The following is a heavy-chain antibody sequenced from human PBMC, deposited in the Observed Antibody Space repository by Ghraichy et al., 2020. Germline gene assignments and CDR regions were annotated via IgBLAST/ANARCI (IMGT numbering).Heavy chain of an antibody. Sequence: LSLTCAASGFTFSSYGMHWVRQAPGKGLEWVAVIWYDGSNKYYADSVKGRFTISRDNSKNTLYLQMNSLRAEDTAVYYCARSLEMATREVEPHYDYYYGMDVWGQGTTVTVSS. CDR3: ARSLEMATREVEPHYDYYYGMDV. CDR1: GFTFSSYG. D-gene: IGHD5-24*01. J-gene: IGHJ6*02. CDR2: IWYDGSNK. V-gene: IGHV3-33*01.